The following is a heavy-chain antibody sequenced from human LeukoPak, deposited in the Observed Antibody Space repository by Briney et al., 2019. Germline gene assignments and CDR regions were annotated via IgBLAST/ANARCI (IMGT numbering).Heavy chain of an antibody. CDR2: ISTYNGNT. CDR1: GYTFTSYG. J-gene: IGHJ4*02. V-gene: IGHV1-18*01. Sequence: ASVKVSCKASGYTFTSYGVSWVRQAPGQGLEWMAWISTYNGNTNYAQKFQGRVTMTTDTSTSTAYMELRSLKYDDTAVYYCARGALGFCSGGSCSSFDYWGQGTLVTVSS. D-gene: IGHD2-15*01. CDR3: ARGALGFCSGGSCSSFDY.